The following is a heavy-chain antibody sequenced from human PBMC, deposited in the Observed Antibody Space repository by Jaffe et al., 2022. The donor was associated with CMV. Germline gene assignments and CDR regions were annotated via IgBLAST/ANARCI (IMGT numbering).Heavy chain of an antibody. CDR3: ARASYCSGGSCYTRENKH. Sequence: QVQLVQSGAEVKKPGASVKVSCKASGYTFTSYDINWVRQATGQGLEWMGWMNPNSGNTGYAQKFQGRVTMTRNTSISTAYMELSSLRSEDTAVYYCARASYCSGGSCYTRENKHWGQGTLVTVSS. J-gene: IGHJ4*02. CDR2: MNPNSGNT. CDR1: GYTFTSYD. D-gene: IGHD2-15*01. V-gene: IGHV1-8*01.